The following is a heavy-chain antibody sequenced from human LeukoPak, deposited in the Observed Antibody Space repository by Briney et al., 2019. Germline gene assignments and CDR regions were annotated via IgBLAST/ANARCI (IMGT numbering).Heavy chain of an antibody. V-gene: IGHV3-74*01. CDR3: VRNYDSSAYPDAFDI. J-gene: IGHJ3*02. CDR2: INSDGSST. Sequence: GGSLRLSCAASGFTSSSSWMHWVRQAPGKGLVWISRINSDGSSTHYADSVKGRFTISRDNAKNTLYLQMNSLRADDTAVYYCVRNYDSSAYPDAFDIWGQGTMVTVSS. D-gene: IGHD3-22*01. CDR1: GFTSSSSW.